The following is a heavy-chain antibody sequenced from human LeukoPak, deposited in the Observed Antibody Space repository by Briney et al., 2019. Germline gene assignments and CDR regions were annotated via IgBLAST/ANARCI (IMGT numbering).Heavy chain of an antibody. D-gene: IGHD3-10*01. J-gene: IGHJ2*01. V-gene: IGHV4-31*03. CDR2: ISYSGST. Sequence: SSETLSLTCTVPGGSISSGGYYWSWIRQHPGKGLEWIGYISYSGSTYYNPSLKSRVTISVDTSKDQFSLMLTSVTAADTAVYYCARGAGNFDLWGRGTLVTVSS. CDR1: GGSISSGGYY. CDR3: ARGAGNFDL.